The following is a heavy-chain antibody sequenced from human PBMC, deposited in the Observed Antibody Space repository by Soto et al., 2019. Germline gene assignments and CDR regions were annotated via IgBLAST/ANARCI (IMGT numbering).Heavy chain of an antibody. CDR2: ISGYNGDT. D-gene: IGHD2-8*01. CDR3: AKNGQPPYYYYGMDV. CDR1: GYTFTRYG. V-gene: IGHV1-18*01. J-gene: IGHJ6*02. Sequence: ASVKVSCKASGYTFTRYGISWVRQAPGQGLEWMGWISGYNGDTNYAQKFQGRVTMTVDTSTTTAFMELTSLTSDDRSVYYCAKNGQPPYYYYGMDVWGQGTTVTVSS.